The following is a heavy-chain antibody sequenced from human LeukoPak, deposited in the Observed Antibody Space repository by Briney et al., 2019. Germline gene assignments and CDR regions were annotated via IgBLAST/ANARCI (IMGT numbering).Heavy chain of an antibody. Sequence: SETLSLTCTVSGGSISSYYWSWIRQPPGKGLEWIGYIYYSGSTNYNPSLKSRVTISVDTSKNQFSLKLRSVTAADTAVYYCARTTEGYCRGRSCYSYYYMDVWGKGTTVTVSS. CDR1: GGSISSYY. CDR2: IYYSGST. V-gene: IGHV4-59*01. D-gene: IGHD2-15*01. CDR3: ARTTEGYCRGRSCYSYYYMDV. J-gene: IGHJ6*03.